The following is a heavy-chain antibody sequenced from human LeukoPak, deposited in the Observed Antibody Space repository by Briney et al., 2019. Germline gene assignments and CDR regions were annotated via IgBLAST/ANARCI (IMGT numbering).Heavy chain of an antibody. D-gene: IGHD2-15*01. CDR3: AKDGGSDPDSFDI. J-gene: IGHJ3*02. V-gene: IGHV3-30*02. CDR1: GFAFSSYG. CDR2: IRYDGSNK. Sequence: GGSLRLSCAASGFAFSSYGMHWVRQAPGKGLEWLAFIRYDGSNKNYADSVKGRFTISRDNTKNSLYLQMNSLRAEDTAVYYCAKDGGSDPDSFDIWGQGTMVAVSS.